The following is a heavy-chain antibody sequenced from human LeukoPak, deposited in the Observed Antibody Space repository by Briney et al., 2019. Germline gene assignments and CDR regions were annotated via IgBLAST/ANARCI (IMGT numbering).Heavy chain of an antibody. CDR3: ARDPGLVVVISLDY. J-gene: IGHJ4*02. V-gene: IGHV3-7*01. Sequence: GESLRLSCAASGFTFSSYWMSWVRQAPGKGLEWVANIKQDGSEKYYVDSVKGRFTISRDNAKNSLFLQMNSLRGEDTAVYYCARDPGLVVVISLDYWGQGTLVTVSS. CDR1: GFTFSSYW. D-gene: IGHD3-22*01. CDR2: IKQDGSEK.